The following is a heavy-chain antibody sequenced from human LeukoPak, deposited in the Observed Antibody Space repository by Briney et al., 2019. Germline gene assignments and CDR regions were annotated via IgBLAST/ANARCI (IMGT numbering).Heavy chain of an antibody. CDR3: ARDYDVLTAYPPTQLFDP. V-gene: IGHV4-61*02. CDR1: DGSISSSSYY. J-gene: IGHJ5*02. D-gene: IGHD3-9*01. Sequence: SETLSLTCTVSDGSISSSSYYWSWIRQPAGKGLEWIGRIYTSGSTNYNPSLKSRVTMSVDTSKNQFSLKLNSVTAADTAVYYCARDYDVLTAYPPTQLFDPWGQGTLVTVSS. CDR2: IYTSGST.